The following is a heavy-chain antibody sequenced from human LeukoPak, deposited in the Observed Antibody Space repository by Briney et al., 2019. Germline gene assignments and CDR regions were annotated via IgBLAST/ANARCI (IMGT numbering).Heavy chain of an antibody. Sequence: GGSLRLSCAASGFTFSSYSMNWVRQAPGKGLEWVSSISSSSSYIYYADSVKGRFTISRDNAKNSLYLQMNSLRAEDTAVYYCAQTGYDSSGFPLLYFDLWGRGTLVTVSS. CDR1: GFTFSSYS. D-gene: IGHD3-22*01. CDR3: AQTGYDSSGFPLLYFDL. CDR2: ISSSSSYI. V-gene: IGHV3-21*01. J-gene: IGHJ2*01.